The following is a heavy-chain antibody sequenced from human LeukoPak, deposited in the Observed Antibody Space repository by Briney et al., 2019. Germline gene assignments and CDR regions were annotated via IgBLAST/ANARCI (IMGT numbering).Heavy chain of an antibody. D-gene: IGHD5-24*01. Sequence: SETLSLTCTVSGGSINHYHWNWIRQPPGKGLEWIGYIYYSGSTNYNPSLKSRVTISVDTSNNQFSLKLNSVTAADTAVYYCARARDGYYFYFDYWGQGTLVTVSS. CDR3: ARARDGYYFYFDY. CDR2: IYYSGST. V-gene: IGHV4-59*01. CDR1: GGSINHYH. J-gene: IGHJ4*02.